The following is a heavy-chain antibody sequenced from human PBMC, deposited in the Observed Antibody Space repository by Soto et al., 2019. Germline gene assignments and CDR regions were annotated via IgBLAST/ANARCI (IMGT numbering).Heavy chain of an antibody. V-gene: IGHV4-59*08. D-gene: IGHD5-12*01. Sequence: SETLSLTCTVSGGSISSYYWSWIRQPPGKGLEWIGYIYYSGSTNYNPSLKSRVTISVDTSKNQFSLKLSSVTAADTAVYYCARQRGVATMGYYYYMDVWGKGTTVTVSS. J-gene: IGHJ6*03. CDR2: IYYSGST. CDR3: ARQRGVATMGYYYYMDV. CDR1: GGSISSYY.